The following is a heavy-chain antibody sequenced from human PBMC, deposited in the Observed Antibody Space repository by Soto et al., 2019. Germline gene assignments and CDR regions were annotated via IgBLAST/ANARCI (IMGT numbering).Heavy chain of an antibody. CDR2: IYYSGST. CDR3: ARDRGSGSYYSFDY. V-gene: IGHV4-59*01. CDR1: GGSISSYD. J-gene: IGHJ4*02. Sequence: PSETLSLTCTVSGGSISSYDWSWIRQPPGKGLEWIGYIYYSGSTNYNPPLKSRVTISVDTSKNQFSLKLSSVTAADTAVYYCARDRGSGSYYSFDYWGQGTLLTVSS. D-gene: IGHD3-10*01.